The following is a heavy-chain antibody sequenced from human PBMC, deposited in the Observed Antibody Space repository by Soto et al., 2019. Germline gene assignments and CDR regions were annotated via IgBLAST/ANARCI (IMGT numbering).Heavy chain of an antibody. CDR3: ARTQYYYDSSGYLRYFDY. J-gene: IGHJ4*02. CDR2: TLSNDDT. CDR1: GFSLSNARMG. D-gene: IGHD3-22*01. Sequence: SGPTLVNPTETLTLTCTVSGFSLSNARMGVSWIRQPPGKALEWLAHTLSNDDTSFSTSLKSRLTISKDTSKSQVVLTMTNMDPVDTATYYCARTQYYYDSSGYLRYFDYWGQGALVTVSS. V-gene: IGHV2-26*02.